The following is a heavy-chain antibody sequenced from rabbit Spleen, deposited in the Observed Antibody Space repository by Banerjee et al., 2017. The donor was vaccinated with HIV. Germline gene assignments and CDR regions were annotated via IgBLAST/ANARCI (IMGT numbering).Heavy chain of an antibody. CDR2: IDTNDGDT. J-gene: IGHJ4*01. Sequence: LEESGGGLVKPGGTLTLTCTVSGFSFSSNWICWVRQAPGKGLEWIACIDTNDGDTYYANWAKGRFTFSRTSLTVDLRMTSLTAADTATYFCARDPAYASSSGYNIPNLWGQGTLVTVS. CDR3: ARDPAYASSSGYNIPNL. V-gene: IGHV1S45*01. CDR1: GFSFSSNW. D-gene: IGHD1-1*01.